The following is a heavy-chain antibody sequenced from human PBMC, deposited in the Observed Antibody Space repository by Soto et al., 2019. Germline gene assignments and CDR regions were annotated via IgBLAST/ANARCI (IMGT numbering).Heavy chain of an antibody. CDR3: AQDALNNLQCSSASCYVGAFDV. CDR2: ISSSGGNT. V-gene: IGHV3-23*01. D-gene: IGHD2-2*01. J-gene: IGHJ3*01. Sequence: VLLLESGGGLVQPGGSLRLSCAASGFTFSNYAMTWVRQAPGKGLEWVSTISSSGGNTYYADSVQGRFTISRDSSKNTLYLEMNSLRAEDTAIYYCAQDALNNLQCSSASCYVGAFDVWGQGTMVTVSS. CDR1: GFTFSNYA.